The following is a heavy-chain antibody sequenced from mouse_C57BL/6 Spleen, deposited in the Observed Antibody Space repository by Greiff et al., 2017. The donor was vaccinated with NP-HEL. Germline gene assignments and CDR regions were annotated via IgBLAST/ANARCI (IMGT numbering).Heavy chain of an antibody. CDR2: IYPGNSDT. V-gene: IGHV1-5*01. D-gene: IGHD2-5*01. J-gene: IGHJ4*01. Sequence: LQQSGTVLSRPGASVTMSCKTSGYTFTSYWMHWVKQRPGQGLEWIGAIYPGNSDTSYNQKFKGKAKLTAVTSASTAYMELSSLTNEDSAVYYCTRSAYYSKWYAMDYWGQGTSVTVSS. CDR3: TRSAYYSKWYAMDY. CDR1: GYTFTSYW.